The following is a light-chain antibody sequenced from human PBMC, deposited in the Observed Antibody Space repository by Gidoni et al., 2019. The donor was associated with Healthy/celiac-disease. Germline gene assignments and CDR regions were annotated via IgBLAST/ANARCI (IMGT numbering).Light chain of an antibody. V-gene: IGKV4-1*01. CDR1: KSVLYSYNNTNY. J-gene: IGKJ2*01. Sequence: DIVMTQSPDSLAESLGARATINCKSSKSVLYSYNNTNYLAWYQQKPGQPPKLLIYWASTRESGVPYRFSGSGSGTDFTLTISSLQAEDVAVYYCQQYYSTPRTFGQGTKLEIK. CDR3: QQYYSTPRT. CDR2: WAS.